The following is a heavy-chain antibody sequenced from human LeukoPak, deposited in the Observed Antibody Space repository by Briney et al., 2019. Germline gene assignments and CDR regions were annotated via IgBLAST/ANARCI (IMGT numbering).Heavy chain of an antibody. CDR2: MKQDGSEK. Sequence: GGSLRLSCEASGFTFSSYWMSWVRQAPGKGLEWVANMKQDGSEKYYVDSVKGRFTISRDNAKNSLYLQMNSLRAEDTAVYYCARNRLPYYYGSGSPYEAFDPWGQGTLVTVSS. CDR3: ARNRLPYYYGSGSPYEAFDP. V-gene: IGHV3-7*05. J-gene: IGHJ5*02. D-gene: IGHD3-10*01. CDR1: GFTFSSYW.